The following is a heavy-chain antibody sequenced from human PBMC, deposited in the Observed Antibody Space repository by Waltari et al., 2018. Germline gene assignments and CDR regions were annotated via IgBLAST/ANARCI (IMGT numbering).Heavy chain of an antibody. CDR1: GCTFSSYA. D-gene: IGHD6-13*01. Sequence: EVQLVESGGGLVQPGGSLRLSCAASGCTFSSYAMSWVRQAPGKGLEWVSAISGSGGSTYYADSVKGRFTISRDNSKNTLYLQMNSLRAEDTAVYYCARSEAAATSYYYYYGMDVWGQGTTVTVSS. J-gene: IGHJ6*02. CDR2: ISGSGGST. V-gene: IGHV3-23*04. CDR3: ARSEAAATSYYYYYGMDV.